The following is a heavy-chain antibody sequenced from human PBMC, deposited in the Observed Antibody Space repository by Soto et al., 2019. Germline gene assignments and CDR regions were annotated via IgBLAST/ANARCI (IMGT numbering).Heavy chain of an antibody. D-gene: IGHD6-13*01. J-gene: IGHJ3*02. V-gene: IGHV1-18*01. CDR3: ARDPGYSTTWHQAFDI. CDR1: GYTFTSYG. CDR2: ISTYNGNT. Sequence: ASVKVSCKASGYTFTSYGISWVRQAPGQGPEWMGRISTYNGNTNYVQKLQGRVTMTTDTSTNTAYMELRSLRYDDTAVYYCARDPGYSTTWHQAFDIWGQGTMVTLSS.